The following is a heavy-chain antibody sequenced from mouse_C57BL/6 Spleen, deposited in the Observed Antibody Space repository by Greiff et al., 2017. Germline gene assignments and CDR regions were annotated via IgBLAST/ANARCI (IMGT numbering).Heavy chain of an antibody. J-gene: IGHJ2*01. CDR3: ARSVITTVVAPYYFDD. V-gene: IGHV1-50*01. Sequence: QVQLQQPGAELVKPGASVKLSCKASGYTFTSYWMQWVKQRPGQGLEWIGEIDPSDSYTNYNQKFKGKATLTVDTSSSTAYMQLSSRTSEDSAVYYCARSVITTVVAPYYFDDWGQGTTLTVSS. CDR1: GYTFTSYW. CDR2: IDPSDSYT. D-gene: IGHD1-1*01.